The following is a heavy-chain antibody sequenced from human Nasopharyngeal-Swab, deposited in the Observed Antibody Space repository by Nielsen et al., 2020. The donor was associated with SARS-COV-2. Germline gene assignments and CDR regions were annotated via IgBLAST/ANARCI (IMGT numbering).Heavy chain of an antibody. CDR3: AREGNVLLWFGEYRGVDY. J-gene: IGHJ4*02. Sequence: ESLKISCTVSGGSISSSSYYWGWIRQPPGKGLEWIGSIYYSGSTYYNPSLKSRVTISVDTSKNQFSLKLSSVTAADTAVYYCAREGNVLLWFGEYRGVDYWGQGTLVTVSS. V-gene: IGHV4-39*02. D-gene: IGHD3-10*01. CDR2: IYYSGST. CDR1: GGSISSSSYY.